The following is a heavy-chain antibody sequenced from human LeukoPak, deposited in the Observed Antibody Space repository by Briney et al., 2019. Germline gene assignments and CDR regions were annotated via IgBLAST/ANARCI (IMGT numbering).Heavy chain of an antibody. CDR1: GGTFSSYA. D-gene: IGHD2-21*02. V-gene: IGHV1-69*05. CDR2: IIPIFGTA. Sequence: SVKVSCKASGGTFSSYAISWVRQAPGQGLEWMGGIIPIFGTANYAQKFQGRVTITTDESTSTAYMELSSLRSEDTAVYYCARGGYCGGDCYSIWFDPWGQGTLVTVSS. CDR3: ARGGYCGGDCYSIWFDP. J-gene: IGHJ5*02.